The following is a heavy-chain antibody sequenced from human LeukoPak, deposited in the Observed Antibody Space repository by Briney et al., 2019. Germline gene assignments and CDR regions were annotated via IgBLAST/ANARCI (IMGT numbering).Heavy chain of an antibody. CDR3: ASAKRWLQSEGRYYYYYYMDV. D-gene: IGHD5-24*01. Sequence: PGGSLRLSCAASGFSFSSYDMHWVRQSPGKGLEWVAVILYDGSNQYYADSVKGRFTISRDNSKNTLYLQMNSLRAEDTAVYYCASAKRWLQSEGRYYYYYYMDVWGKGTTVTVSS. V-gene: IGHV3-30*03. CDR2: ILYDGSNQ. CDR1: GFSFSSYD. J-gene: IGHJ6*03.